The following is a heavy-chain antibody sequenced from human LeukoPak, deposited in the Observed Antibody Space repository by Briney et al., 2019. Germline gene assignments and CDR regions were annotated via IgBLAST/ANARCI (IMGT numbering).Heavy chain of an antibody. Sequence: HPGGSLRLSCAASGFIFSNYAMTWVRQAPGKGLQWVSTITSGGNTYYADSVKGRFTISRDNSKNTLYLQMNSLRAEDTAVYHCAKYCSGGNCYSGLYWGQRTLVTVSS. V-gene: IGHV3-23*01. D-gene: IGHD2-15*01. J-gene: IGHJ4*02. CDR2: ITSGGNT. CDR3: AKYCSGGNCYSGLY. CDR1: GFIFSNYA.